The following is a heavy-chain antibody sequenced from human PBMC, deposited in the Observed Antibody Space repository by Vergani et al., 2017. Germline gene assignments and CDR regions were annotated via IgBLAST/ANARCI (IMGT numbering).Heavy chain of an antibody. V-gene: IGHV4-39*01. J-gene: IGHJ6*03. CDR2: IYYSGST. CDR1: GGSISSSSYY. D-gene: IGHD4-17*01. Sequence: QVQLQQWGAGLLKPSETLSLTCTVSGGSISSSSYYWGWIRQPPGKGLEWIGSIYYSGSTYYNPSLKSRVTISVDTSKNQFSLKLSSVTAADTAVYYCARHDYGDYVSYYMDVWGKGTTVTVSS. CDR3: ARHDYGDYVSYYMDV.